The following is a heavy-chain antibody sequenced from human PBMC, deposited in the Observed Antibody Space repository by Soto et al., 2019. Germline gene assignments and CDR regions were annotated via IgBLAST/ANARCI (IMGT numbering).Heavy chain of an antibody. CDR3: ARDFWSGYEPTYGMDV. V-gene: IGHV1-18*01. CDR2: ISSYNGNT. CDR1: GYTFSSYG. D-gene: IGHD3-3*01. Sequence: ASVKVSCKASGYTFSSYGISWVRQAPGQGLEWMGWISSYNGNTNYAQNLQGRVTMTTDTSTSTAYMELRSLRSDDTAVYYCARDFWSGYEPTYGMDVWGQGTTVTVSS. J-gene: IGHJ6*02.